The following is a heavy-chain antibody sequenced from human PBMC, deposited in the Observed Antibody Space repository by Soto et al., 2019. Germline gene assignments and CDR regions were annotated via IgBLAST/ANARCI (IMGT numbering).Heavy chain of an antibody. D-gene: IGHD5-12*01. J-gene: IGHJ4*02. Sequence: EVQLVESGGGLVQPGGSLKLSCAASGFTFSGSAMHWVRQASGKGLEWVGRIRSKANSYATAYAASVKGRFTISRDGSKNTAYLQMNSLKTEHTAVCYCTIPAGYNYGYWGQGTLVTVSS. V-gene: IGHV3-73*02. CDR3: TIPAGYNYGY. CDR2: IRSKANSYAT. CDR1: GFTFSGSA.